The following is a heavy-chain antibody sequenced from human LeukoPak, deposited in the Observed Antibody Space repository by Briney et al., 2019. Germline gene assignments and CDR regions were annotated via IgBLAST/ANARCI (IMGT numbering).Heavy chain of an antibody. Sequence: PGGSLRLSCEGSGFTFSNYWMGWVRQAPGKGLQWVANIKTDGSEKYYVDSVKGRFTISRDNAKNSLYLQMNSLRAEDTAVYYCARVSYDILTGYYPTHDDAFDIWGQGTMVTVSS. CDR2: IKTDGSEK. CDR1: GFTFSNYW. CDR3: ARVSYDILTGYYPTHDDAFDI. D-gene: IGHD3-9*01. J-gene: IGHJ3*02. V-gene: IGHV3-7*01.